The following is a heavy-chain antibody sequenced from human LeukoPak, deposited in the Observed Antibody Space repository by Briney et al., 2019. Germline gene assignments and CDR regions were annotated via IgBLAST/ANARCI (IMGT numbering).Heavy chain of an antibody. D-gene: IGHD5-12*01. J-gene: IGHJ4*02. CDR2: IKSKTDGGTT. V-gene: IGHV3-15*01. CDR1: GFTFSNAW. CDR3: TTDGYSGYDYVDY. Sequence: GGSLRLSCAASGFTFSNAWMCWVRQAPGKGLEWVGRIKSKTDGGTTDYAAPVKGRFTISRDDSKNTLYLHTNSLKTEDTAVYYCTTDGYSGYDYVDYWGQGTLVTVSS.